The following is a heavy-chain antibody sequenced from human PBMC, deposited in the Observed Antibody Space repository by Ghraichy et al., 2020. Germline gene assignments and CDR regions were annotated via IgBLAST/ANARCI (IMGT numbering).Heavy chain of an antibody. Sequence: GGSLRLSCAASGFTVSSNYMSWVRQAPGKGLEWVSVIYSGGSTYYADSVKGRFTISRDNSKNTLYLQMNSLRAEDTAVYYCAREIHSRSGWSSHWFDPWGQGTLVTVSS. CDR1: GFTVSSNY. CDR2: IYSGGST. CDR3: AREIHSRSGWSSHWFDP. J-gene: IGHJ5*02. D-gene: IGHD6-19*01. V-gene: IGHV3-66*01.